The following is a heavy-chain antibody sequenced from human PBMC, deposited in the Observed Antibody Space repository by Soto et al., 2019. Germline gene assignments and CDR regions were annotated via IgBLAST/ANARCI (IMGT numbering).Heavy chain of an antibody. CDR1: GFTFSSYA. CDR2: ISYDGSNK. D-gene: IGHD2-2*01. CDR3: ARDLQRSSTSCYADY. J-gene: IGHJ4*02. Sequence: QVQLVESGGGVVQPGWSLRLSCAASGFTFSSYAMHWVRQAPGKGLEWVAVISYDGSNKYYADSVKGRFTISRDNSKNTLYLQMNSLRAEDTAVYYCARDLQRSSTSCYADYWGQGTLVTVSS. V-gene: IGHV3-30-3*01.